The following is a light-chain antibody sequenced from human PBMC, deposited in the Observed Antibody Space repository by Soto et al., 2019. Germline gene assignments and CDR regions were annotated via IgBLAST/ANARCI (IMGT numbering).Light chain of an antibody. CDR2: DAS. CDR1: QSISSW. J-gene: IGKJ1*01. Sequence: DIQMTQSPSTLSASVGDRVTITCRASQSISSWLAWYQQKPGKATKLLIYDASSLESGVPSRFSGSGSGTEFTLTISSLQPDDFTTYYCQQYSNYWTFGQGTKVDIK. V-gene: IGKV1-5*01. CDR3: QQYSNYWT.